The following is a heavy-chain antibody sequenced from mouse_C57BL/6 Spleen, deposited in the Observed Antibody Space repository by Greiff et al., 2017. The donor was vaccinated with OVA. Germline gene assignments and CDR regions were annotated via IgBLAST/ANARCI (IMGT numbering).Heavy chain of an antibody. V-gene: IGHV2-3*01. Sequence: QVQLKESGPGLVAPSQSLSITCTVSGFSLTSYGVSWVRQPPGKGLEWLGGMWGDGSTTYHSALISRLSISKDNSKSQVFLKLNSLQTDDTATDYCAERRDDYGGYAMDYWGQGTSVTVSS. CDR2: MWGDGST. CDR3: AERRDDYGGYAMDY. CDR1: GFSLTSYG. J-gene: IGHJ4*01. D-gene: IGHD2-4*01.